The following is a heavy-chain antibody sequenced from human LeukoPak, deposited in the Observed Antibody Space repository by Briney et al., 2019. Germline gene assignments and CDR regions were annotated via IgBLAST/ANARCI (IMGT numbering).Heavy chain of an antibody. Sequence: GGSLRLSCAASGFTFTKYWMTWVRQAPGKGLEWVGNIKQDGSDKNYMDSVKGRFTISRDNTKNSVYLQMSSLRAEDTAVYYCARDGSGSPARYYGMDVWGQGTTVTVSS. CDR1: GFTFTKYW. D-gene: IGHD1-26*01. J-gene: IGHJ6*02. CDR3: ARDGSGSPARYYGMDV. CDR2: IKQDGSDK. V-gene: IGHV3-7*01.